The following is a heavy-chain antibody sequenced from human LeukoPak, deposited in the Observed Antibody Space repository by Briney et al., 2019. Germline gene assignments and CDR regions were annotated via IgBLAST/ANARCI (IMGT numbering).Heavy chain of an antibody. J-gene: IGHJ4*02. CDR1: GGSISSGDYY. Sequence: PSETLSLTCTVSGGSISSGDYYWNWIRQPPGKGLKWIEYIYYSGTTYYNPSLKSRLTISIDTSKNQFSLKLSSVTAADTAVYYCARGFRGSLFLWGQGTLVTVSS. D-gene: IGHD3-10*01. CDR3: ARGFRGSLFL. V-gene: IGHV4-30-4*01. CDR2: IYYSGTT.